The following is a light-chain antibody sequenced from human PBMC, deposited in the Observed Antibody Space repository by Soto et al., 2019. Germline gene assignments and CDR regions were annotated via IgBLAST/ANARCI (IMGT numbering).Light chain of an antibody. J-gene: IGKJ1*01. CDR3: QEDFDSSWT. Sequence: EIVLTQSPGTLSLSPGERATLSCRASQSISRTYLAWYRQKSGQAPRHLRYAASSRATGIPDRFSCSGSGTYFTLTISKLEPKVFAVYYCQEDFDSSWTFGQGARVEIK. CDR2: AAS. V-gene: IGKV3-20*01. CDR1: QSISRTY.